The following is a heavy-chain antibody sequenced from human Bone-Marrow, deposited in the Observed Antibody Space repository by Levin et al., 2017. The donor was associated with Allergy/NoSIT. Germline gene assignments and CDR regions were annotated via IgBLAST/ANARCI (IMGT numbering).Heavy chain of an antibody. V-gene: IGHV3-30*18. CDR1: GFTFSSSG. D-gene: IGHD3-16*01. J-gene: IGHJ4*02. CDR2: ISFDGSNK. Sequence: QSGGSLRLSCAVSGFTFSSSGMHWVRQAPGKGLEWVAVISFDGSNKLSAVSVKGRFTISRDNSKNTLYLQMDSLRVDDTAVYYCAKDWDYGYTSPAIDYWGQGTLVTVSA. CDR3: AKDWDYGYTSPAIDY.